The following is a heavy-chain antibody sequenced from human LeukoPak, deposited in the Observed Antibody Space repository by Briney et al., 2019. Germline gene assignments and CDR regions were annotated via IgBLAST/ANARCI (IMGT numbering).Heavy chain of an antibody. CDR2: IKLDGSDK. Sequence: GGSLRLSCVASGFTFSNYWMSWVRQAPGKGLEWVANIKLDGSDKYYVDSVKGRFTFSRDNTKNSVYLQMDSLRVEDTAVYYCARAGVRGVRLPVDYWGQGTLVTVSS. CDR1: GFTFSNYW. D-gene: IGHD3-10*01. CDR3: ARAGVRGVRLPVDY. J-gene: IGHJ4*02. V-gene: IGHV3-7*01.